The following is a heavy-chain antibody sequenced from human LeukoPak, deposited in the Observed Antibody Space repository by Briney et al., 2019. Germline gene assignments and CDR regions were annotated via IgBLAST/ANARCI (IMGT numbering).Heavy chain of an antibody. CDR1: GGSISSSSYY. Sequence: PSETLSLTCTVSGGSISSSSYYWGWIRQPPGKGLEWIGSIYYSGSTYYNPSLKGRVTISVDTSKNQFSLKLSSVTAADTAVYYCARRPGNWFDPWGQGTLVTVSS. CDR2: IYYSGST. CDR3: ARRPGNWFDP. J-gene: IGHJ5*02. V-gene: IGHV4-39*01.